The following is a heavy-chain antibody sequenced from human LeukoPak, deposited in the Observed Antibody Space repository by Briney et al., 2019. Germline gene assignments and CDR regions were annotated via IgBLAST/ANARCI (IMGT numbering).Heavy chain of an antibody. D-gene: IGHD3-10*01. V-gene: IGHV4-59*12. Sequence: SETLSLTCTVPGGSISSDYWSWIRQPPGKGLEWIGYIDYSGTTNSNPSLRSRVAISVDTSKSQFSLKLSSVTAADTAVYYCAREWKYYYGSGSARIDYWGQGTLVTVSS. J-gene: IGHJ4*02. CDR3: AREWKYYYGSGSARIDY. CDR2: IDYSGTT. CDR1: GGSISSDY.